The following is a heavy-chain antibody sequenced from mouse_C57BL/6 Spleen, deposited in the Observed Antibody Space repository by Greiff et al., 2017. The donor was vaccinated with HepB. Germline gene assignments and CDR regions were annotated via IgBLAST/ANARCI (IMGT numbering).Heavy chain of an antibody. CDR3: ARWGTTNY. Sequence: DVKLVESGPELVKPGASVKMSCKASGYTFTDYNMHWVKQSHGKSLEWIGYINPNNGGTSYNQKFKGKATLTVNKSSSTAYMELRSLTSEDSAVYYCARWGTTNYWGQGTTLTVSS. CDR1: GYTFTDYN. CDR2: INPNNGGT. D-gene: IGHD1-1*01. J-gene: IGHJ2*01. V-gene: IGHV1-22*01.